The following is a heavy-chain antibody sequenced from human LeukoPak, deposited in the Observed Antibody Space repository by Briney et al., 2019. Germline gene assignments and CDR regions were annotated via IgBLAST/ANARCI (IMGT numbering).Heavy chain of an antibody. D-gene: IGHD3-3*02. J-gene: IGHJ4*02. CDR2: IYHSGST. CDR1: GGSISSSKW. Sequence: SETPFLTCAVSGGSISSSKWWGLVRPPPRKGLGWIGEIYHSGSTNYNPSLKSRVTISVDKSKNQFSLKLSSVTAADTAVYYCARAHGVAFLDYWGQGTLVTVSS. CDR3: ARAHGVAFLDY. V-gene: IGHV4-4*02.